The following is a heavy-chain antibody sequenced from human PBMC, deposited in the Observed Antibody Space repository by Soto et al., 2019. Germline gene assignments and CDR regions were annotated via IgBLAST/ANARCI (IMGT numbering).Heavy chain of an antibody. V-gene: IGHV1-18*04. CDR3: ARWIIGGYWDWFDP. CDR1: GYNFMRYG. CDR2: INVDNGET. J-gene: IGHJ5*02. Sequence: QVQLVQSGAEVKKPGASVKVSCKASGYNFMRYGFTWVRQAPGQGLEWMGWINVDNGETKYPQKIQGRVTMTTDTSTSTVYMELRSLTSDDTAVYYCARWIIGGYWDWFDPWGHGTLVTVSS. D-gene: IGHD2-8*02.